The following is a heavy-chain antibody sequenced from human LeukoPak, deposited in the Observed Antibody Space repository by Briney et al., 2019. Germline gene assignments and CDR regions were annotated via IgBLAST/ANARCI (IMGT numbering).Heavy chain of an antibody. Sequence: SGTLSLTCTVSGGSISSSSYYWGWIRQPPGKGLEWIGSIYYSGSTYYNPSLKSRVTISVDTSKNQFSLKLSSVTAADTAVYYCARRMVRGTIDYWGQGTLVTVSS. CDR1: GGSISSSSYY. D-gene: IGHD3-10*01. CDR2: IYYSGST. CDR3: ARRMVRGTIDY. J-gene: IGHJ4*02. V-gene: IGHV4-39*01.